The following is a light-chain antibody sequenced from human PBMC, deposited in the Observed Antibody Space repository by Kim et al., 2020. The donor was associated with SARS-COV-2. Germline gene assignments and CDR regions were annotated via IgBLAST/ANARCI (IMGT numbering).Light chain of an antibody. CDR2: DAS. CDR1: QSVGSY. CDR3: QQRSNWYT. V-gene: IGKV3-11*01. Sequence: EIVLTQSPVTLSLSPGDRATLSCRASQSVGSYLDWYQQKPGQAPRLLIYDASNRATGIPARFSGSGSGTDFTLTISSLEPEDFAVYYCQQRSNWYTFGQGNKLEI. J-gene: IGKJ2*01.